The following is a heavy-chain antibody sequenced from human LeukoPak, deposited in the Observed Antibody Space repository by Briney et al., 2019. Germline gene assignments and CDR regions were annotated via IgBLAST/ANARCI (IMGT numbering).Heavy chain of an antibody. D-gene: IGHD3-3*01. CDR3: ARHVGGSRYYDFWSGYYTDF. V-gene: IGHV4-39*01. CDR1: GGSVSSATAF. Sequence: SETLSLTCTVSGGSVSSATAFWGWIRQPPGKGLEWLGTSSYSGSTYYNPSPKSRVTTSVDTSKNQFSLTLSSVTAADTAVYYCARHVGGSRYYDFWSGYYTDFWGQGTLVTVSS. J-gene: IGHJ4*02. CDR2: SSYSGST.